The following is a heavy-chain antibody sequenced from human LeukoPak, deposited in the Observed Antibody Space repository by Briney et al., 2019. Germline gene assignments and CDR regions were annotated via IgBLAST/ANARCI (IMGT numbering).Heavy chain of an antibody. CDR2: ISSNGADT. J-gene: IGHJ4*02. D-gene: IGHD1-14*01. CDR1: RFAFSTYA. CDR3: ANYRKPQGLDY. V-gene: IGHV3-23*01. Sequence: GGSLRLSCAVSRFAFSTYAMTWVRQAPGQGLEYVSTISSNGADTYYADSVKGRFTISRDNSKNTLYLQMTSLRVEDTAVYYCANYRKPQGLDYWGRGTLVTVSS.